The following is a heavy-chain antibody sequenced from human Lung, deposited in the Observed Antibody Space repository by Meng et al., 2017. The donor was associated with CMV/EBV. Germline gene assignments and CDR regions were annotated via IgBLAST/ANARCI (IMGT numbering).Heavy chain of an antibody. D-gene: IGHD3-10*01. CDR2: IYYSGST. CDR3: ARGSGYYGSGSYYSRYYYGMDV. J-gene: IGHJ6*02. V-gene: IGHV4-59*01. Sequence: SXTXSLXCAVSGGSSSSYYWSWIRQPPGKRLEWIGYIYYSGSTSYNPSLKSRVTISVDTSKNQFSLKLSSVTAADTAVYYCARGSGYYGSGSYYSRYYYGMDVXRQGTTVTVSS. CDR1: GGSSSSYY.